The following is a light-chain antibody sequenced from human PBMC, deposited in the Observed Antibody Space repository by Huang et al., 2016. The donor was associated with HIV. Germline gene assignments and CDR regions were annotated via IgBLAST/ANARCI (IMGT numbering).Light chain of an antibody. J-gene: IGKJ4*01. CDR1: QGISSY. CDR2: AAS. CDR3: QQLNSYPLT. V-gene: IGKV1-9*01. Sequence: IQLTQSPSSLSASVGDRVTITCRDSQGISSYLAWYQQKPGKAPKLRIDAASTLQSGGPSRFSGSRSGTDFTLTISSLQPEDFATYYCQQLNSYPLTFGGGTKVEIK.